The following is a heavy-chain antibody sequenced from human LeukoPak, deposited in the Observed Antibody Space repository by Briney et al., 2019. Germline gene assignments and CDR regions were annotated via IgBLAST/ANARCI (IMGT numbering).Heavy chain of an antibody. CDR3: ARMDWNYGNLDY. D-gene: IGHD1-7*01. V-gene: IGHV4-4*09. CDR2: SYTSGST. J-gene: IGHJ4*02. Sequence: SETLSLTCTVSGGSISSYYWSWIRQPPGKGLEWIGCSYTSGSTNYNPTLKSRVTISVDTSKNQFSLKLSSVTAAATAVYYCARMDWNYGNLDYWGPGTLVTVSS. CDR1: GGSISSYY.